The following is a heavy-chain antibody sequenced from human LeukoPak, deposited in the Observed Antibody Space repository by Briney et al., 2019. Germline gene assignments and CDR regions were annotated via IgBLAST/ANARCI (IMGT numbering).Heavy chain of an antibody. CDR3: ARIRFPGYYYGMDV. J-gene: IGHJ6*02. CDR1: GGSFSGYY. V-gene: IGHV4-34*01. CDR2: INHSGST. Sequence: PSETLSLTCAVYGGSFSGYYWSWIRQPPGKGLEWIGEINHSGSTNYNPSLKSRVTISVDTSKNQFSLKLSSVTAADTAVYYCARIRFPGYYYGMDVWGQGTTVTVSS. D-gene: IGHD3-3*01.